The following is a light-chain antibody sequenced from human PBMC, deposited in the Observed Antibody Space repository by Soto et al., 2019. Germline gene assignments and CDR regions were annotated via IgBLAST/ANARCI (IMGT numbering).Light chain of an antibody. J-gene: IGKJ1*01. V-gene: IGKV1-5*01. CDR3: QQYYSSPPGT. Sequence: IQMTQSPSTLSASVGDRVTITCRASQSINNWLAWYQQKPGQAPKLLIYDASTLETGVPLTFSGSGSGTHFTLVISRLQPDDFASYSWQQYYSSPPGTVGRGTKV. CDR2: DAS. CDR1: QSINNW.